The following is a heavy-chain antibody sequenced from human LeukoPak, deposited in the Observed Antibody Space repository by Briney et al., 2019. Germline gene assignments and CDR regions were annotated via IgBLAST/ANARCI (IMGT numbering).Heavy chain of an antibody. D-gene: IGHD6-19*01. J-gene: IGHJ3*02. CDR2: INHSGCN. CDR1: GGSLSSNSYY. CDR3: ARPMRAAGSDAFDI. Sequence: SETLSLTCTVSGGSLSSNSYYWSWIRQPPGKGLEWIGEINHSGCNNYNPSLKSRVTRSVDTSKNQFSLKLSSVTAADTAVYYCARPMRAAGSDAFDIWGQGTMVTVSS. V-gene: IGHV4-39*07.